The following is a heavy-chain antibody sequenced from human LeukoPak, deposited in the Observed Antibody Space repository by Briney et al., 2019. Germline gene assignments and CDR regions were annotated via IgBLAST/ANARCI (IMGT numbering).Heavy chain of an antibody. D-gene: IGHD3-9*01. CDR1: GYTFTGYY. V-gene: IGHV1-2*06. CDR2: INPNSGGT. J-gene: IGHJ4*02. Sequence: ASVKVSCKASGYTFTGYYMHWVRQAPGQGLEWMGRINPNSGGTNYAQKFQGRVTMTRDTSISTAYMELSRLRSDDTAVYYCARDSDVLRYFDWSRHFDYWGQGTRVTVSS. CDR3: ARDSDVLRYFDWSRHFDY.